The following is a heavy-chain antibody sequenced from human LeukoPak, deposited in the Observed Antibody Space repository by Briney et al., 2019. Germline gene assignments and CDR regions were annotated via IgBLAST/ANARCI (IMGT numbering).Heavy chain of an antibody. V-gene: IGHV1-69*13. Sequence: SVKVSCKASGGTFSSYAISWVRQAPGQGLEWMGGIIPIFGTANYAQKFQGRVTITADESTSTAYVELSSLRSEDTAVYYCAREQSRYYFDYWGQGTLVAVSS. J-gene: IGHJ4*02. CDR1: GGTFSSYA. CDR2: IIPIFGTA. CDR3: AREQSRYYFDY. D-gene: IGHD5-24*01.